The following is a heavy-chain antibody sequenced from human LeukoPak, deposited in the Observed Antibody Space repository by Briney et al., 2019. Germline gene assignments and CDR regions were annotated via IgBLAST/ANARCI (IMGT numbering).Heavy chain of an antibody. D-gene: IGHD1-14*01. CDR3: ARDRISINALDM. J-gene: IGHJ3*02. V-gene: IGHV4-59*11. CDR2: ISHMGST. CDR1: GDSITGHY. Sequence: PSETLSLTCSVSGDSITGHYLTWIRQPPGNGLEWIGYISHMGSTNYNPSLKSRVTISVDTSKNQFSLKLTSVTAADTALYYCARDRISINALDMWGQGTMVTVSS.